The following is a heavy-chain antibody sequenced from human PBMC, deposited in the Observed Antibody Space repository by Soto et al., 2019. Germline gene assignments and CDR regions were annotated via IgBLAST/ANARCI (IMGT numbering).Heavy chain of an antibody. Sequence: ASVKVSCKASGYTFTGYYMHWVRQAPGQGLEWMGWINPNSGGTNYAQKFQGRVTMTRDTSISTAYMELGRLRSDDTAVYYCARGDDLIAAAGNLYYYYGMDVWGQGTTVTVS. CDR2: INPNSGGT. CDR3: ARGDDLIAAAGNLYYYYGMDV. CDR1: GYTFTGYY. D-gene: IGHD6-13*01. V-gene: IGHV1-2*02. J-gene: IGHJ6*02.